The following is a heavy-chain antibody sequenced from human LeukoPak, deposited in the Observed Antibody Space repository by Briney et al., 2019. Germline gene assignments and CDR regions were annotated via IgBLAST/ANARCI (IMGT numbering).Heavy chain of an antibody. D-gene: IGHD3-3*02. CDR1: GFTFSKHW. V-gene: IGHV3-20*04. CDR3: ARISPGLGY. Sequence: GGSLRLSCAASGFTFSKHWMHWVRQAPGKGLEWVSGINWNGGSTGYADSVKGRFTISRDNAKNSLYLQMNSLRAEDTALYYCARISPGLGYWGQGTLVTVSS. J-gene: IGHJ4*02. CDR2: INWNGGST.